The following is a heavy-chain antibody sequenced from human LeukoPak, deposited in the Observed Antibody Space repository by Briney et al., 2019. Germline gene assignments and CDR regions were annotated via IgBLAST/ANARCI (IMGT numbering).Heavy chain of an antibody. D-gene: IGHD3-22*01. J-gene: IGHJ4*02. Sequence: SETLSLTCTVSGGSISSYYWSWVRQPPGKGLEWIGYIYYSGSTNYNPSLKSRVTISVDTSKNQFSLKLNSVTAADTAVYYCAGGGDSGGYYYPMFDYWGQGTLVTVSS. V-gene: IGHV4-59*01. CDR1: GGSISSYY. CDR3: AGGGDSGGYYYPMFDY. CDR2: IYYSGST.